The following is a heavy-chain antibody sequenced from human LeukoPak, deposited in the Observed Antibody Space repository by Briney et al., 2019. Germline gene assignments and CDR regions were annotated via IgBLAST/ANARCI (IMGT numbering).Heavy chain of an antibody. CDR2: TYYRSKWYN. V-gene: IGHV6-1*01. CDR3: ARSGGSYGSGDAFDI. CDR1: GDSVSRNSAA. J-gene: IGHJ3*02. Sequence: SQTRSLTCAISGDSVSRNSAAWNWIRQSPSRGLEWLGRTYYRSKWYNDYAVSVKSRITINPDTSKNQFSLQLNSVTPEDTAVYYCARSGGSYGSGDAFDIWGQGTMVTVSS. D-gene: IGHD3-10*01.